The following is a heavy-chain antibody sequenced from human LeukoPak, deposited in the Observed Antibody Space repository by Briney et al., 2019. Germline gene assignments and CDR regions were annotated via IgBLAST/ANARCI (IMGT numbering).Heavy chain of an antibody. CDR1: GLSFSSFA. D-gene: IGHD3-16*01. J-gene: IGHJ4*02. CDR2: TRGSGET. V-gene: IGHV3-23*01. CDR3: AKASWVSSTDAVR. Sequence: PGGSLRLSCAASGLSFSSFAMSWVRQGPARGLEWVSSTRGSGETFYADSVKGRFTLSSDSSRNTVYFQLNNLRVEDTAIYYCAKASWVSSTDAVRWGQGTLVTVSS.